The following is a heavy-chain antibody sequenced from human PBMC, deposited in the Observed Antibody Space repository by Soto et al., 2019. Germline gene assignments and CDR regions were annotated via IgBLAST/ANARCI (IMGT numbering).Heavy chain of an antibody. D-gene: IGHD1-7*01. V-gene: IGHV6-1*01. CDR3: AGTTSHQWYYMDV. J-gene: IGHJ6*03. CDR1: GDSVSSNSAA. Sequence: QVQLQESGPGLVKPSQTLSLTCAISGDSVSSNSAAWNWIRLSPSRGLEWLARTYYRSRWYNDYAVSVRSPITVNPHTSTNQFSLQLTSVTPEDTAVYYCAGTTSHQWYYMDVWGKGTTVTVSS. CDR2: TYYRSRWYN.